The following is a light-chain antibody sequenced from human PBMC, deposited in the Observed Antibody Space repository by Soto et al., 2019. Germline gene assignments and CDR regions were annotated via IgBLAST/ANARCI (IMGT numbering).Light chain of an antibody. J-gene: IGKJ2*01. CDR3: HHYGTSPPNT. V-gene: IGKV1-33*01. CDR2: DAS. Sequence: DIQMTQSPSSLSASVGDRVTITCQASQDISNYLNWYQQKPGKAPKLLIYDASNLETGVPSRFSGSGSGTDFTFTISRLEPEDFAVYYCHHYGTSPPNTFGQGTKLEIK. CDR1: QDISNY.